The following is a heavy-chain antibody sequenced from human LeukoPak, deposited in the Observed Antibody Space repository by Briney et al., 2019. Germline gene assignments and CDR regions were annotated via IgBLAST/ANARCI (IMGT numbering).Heavy chain of an antibody. V-gene: IGHV3-23*01. CDR3: AKDGCSSTSCYVKH. CDR2: ISGSGGST. CDR1: GFTFSSYA. J-gene: IGHJ1*01. D-gene: IGHD2-2*01. Sequence: GGSLRLSCVASGFTFSSYAMSWVRQAPGKGLEWVSAISGSGGSTYYADSVKGRFTISRDNSKNTLYLQMNSLRAEDTAVYYCAKDGCSSTSCYVKHWGQGTLVTVSS.